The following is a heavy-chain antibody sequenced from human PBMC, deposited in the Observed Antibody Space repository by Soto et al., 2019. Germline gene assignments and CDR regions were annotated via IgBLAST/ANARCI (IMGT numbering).Heavy chain of an antibody. CDR3: ARGLPYYDFWSGYYTHNWFDP. CDR2: INHSGST. Sequence: SETLSLTCAVYGGSFSGYYWSWIRQPPGKGLEWIGEINHSGSTNYNPSLKSRVTISVDTSKNQFSLKLSSVTAADTAVYYCARGLPYYDFWSGYYTHNWFDPWGQGTLVTVSS. CDR1: GGSFSGYY. J-gene: IGHJ5*02. V-gene: IGHV4-34*01. D-gene: IGHD3-3*01.